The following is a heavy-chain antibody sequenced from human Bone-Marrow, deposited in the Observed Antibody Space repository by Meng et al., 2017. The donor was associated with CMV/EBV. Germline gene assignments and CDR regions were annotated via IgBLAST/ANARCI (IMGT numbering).Heavy chain of an antibody. Sequence: GGSLRLSCAASGFTFDDYGMSWVRQAPGKGLEWVSGINWNGGTTGYADSVKGRFTISRDNAKNSLYVQMNSLKTDDTAVYYCAREASSNSRGFDPWGQGTLVTVSS. CDR3: AREASSNSRGFDP. V-gene: IGHV3-20*04. CDR1: GFTFDDYG. D-gene: IGHD4-11*01. J-gene: IGHJ5*02. CDR2: INWNGGTT.